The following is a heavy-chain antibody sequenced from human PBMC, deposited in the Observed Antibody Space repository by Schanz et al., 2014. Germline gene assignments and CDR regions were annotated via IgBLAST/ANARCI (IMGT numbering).Heavy chain of an antibody. J-gene: IGHJ6*02. CDR3: ARPLGPNYYYYGLDV. V-gene: IGHV3-74*02. CDR1: GFTVSSNY. Sequence: EVQLVESGGGLAQPGGSLRLSCAASGFTVSSNYMSWVRQAPGKGLVWVSRTSNDGSFTTFADSVKGRFTISRDNAKNTLYLQMNSLRAEDTAVYYCARPLGPNYYYYGLDVWGQGTTVTVSS. CDR2: TSNDGSFT.